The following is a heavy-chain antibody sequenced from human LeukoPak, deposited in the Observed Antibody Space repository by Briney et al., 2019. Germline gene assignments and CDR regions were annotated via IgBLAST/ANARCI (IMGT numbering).Heavy chain of an antibody. CDR2: IWYDGSNK. D-gene: IGHD4-17*01. V-gene: IGHV3-33*01. CDR3: ARGYDYGDYGVVE. Sequence: GGSLRLSCAASGFTSSNYGMHWVRQAPGKGLERVAVIWYDGSNKYYSDSVRGRFTISRDNSKNTLYLQMNSLRAEDTAVYYCARGYDYGDYGVVEWGQGTLVTVSS. CDR1: GFTSSNYG. J-gene: IGHJ4*02.